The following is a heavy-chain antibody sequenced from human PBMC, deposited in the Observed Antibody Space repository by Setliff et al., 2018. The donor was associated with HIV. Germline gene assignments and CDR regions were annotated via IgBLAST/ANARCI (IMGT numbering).Heavy chain of an antibody. V-gene: IGHV4-61*09. CDR2: IYTSGST. Sequence: SQTLSLTCAVSGVSITSATYYWSWIRHSPGKGLEWIGYIYTSGSTNFNPSLKSRGTISVDTSKNQFSLKLNSVTAADTAVYYCARHGDYNFWSGYYFDFWGQGTLVTVSS. CDR3: ARHGDYNFWSGYYFDF. CDR1: GVSITSATYY. D-gene: IGHD3-3*01. J-gene: IGHJ4*02.